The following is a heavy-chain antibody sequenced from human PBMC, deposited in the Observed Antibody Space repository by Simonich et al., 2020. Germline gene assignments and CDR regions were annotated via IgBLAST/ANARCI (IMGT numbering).Heavy chain of an antibody. Sequence: GGGLVKPGGSLRLSCAASGFTFSSYSMNWVRQAPGKGLEWVSSICSSSSYIYYADSVKGRFTISRDNAKNSLYRQMNSLRAEDTAVYYCARDTSYYGSGSYYFDYWGQGTLVTVSS. CDR1: GFTFSSYS. D-gene: IGHD3-10*01. J-gene: IGHJ4*02. CDR2: ICSSSSYI. V-gene: IGHV3-21*01. CDR3: ARDTSYYGSGSYYFDY.